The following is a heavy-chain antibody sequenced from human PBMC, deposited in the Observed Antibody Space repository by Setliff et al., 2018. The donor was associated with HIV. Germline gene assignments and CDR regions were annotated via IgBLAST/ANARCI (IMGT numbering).Heavy chain of an antibody. CDR3: ARRVILSYGYYFDY. CDR2: IYYSGNT. J-gene: IGHJ4*02. Sequence: SETLSLTCTVSGGSISSSNYYWGWLRQPPGKGLEWVGSIYYSGNTYYNPSLKSRVTISVDTSKNQFSLKLSSVTAADTAVYHCARRVILSYGYYFDYWGQGTLVTVSS. D-gene: IGHD3-16*02. CDR1: GGSISSSNYY. V-gene: IGHV4-39*01.